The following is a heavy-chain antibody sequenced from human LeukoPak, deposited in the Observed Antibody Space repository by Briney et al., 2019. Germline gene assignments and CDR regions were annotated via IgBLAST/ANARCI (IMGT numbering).Heavy chain of an antibody. CDR1: GGTFSSYA. CDR3: AGGRDYSNFPPNTPFDY. D-gene: IGHD4-11*01. CDR2: IIPILGIA. J-gene: IGHJ4*02. Sequence: ASVKVSCKAXGGTFSSYAISWVRQAPGQGLEWMGRIIPILGIANYAQKFQGRVTITADKSTTTAYMELSSLRSEDTAVYYCAGGRDYSNFPPNTPFDYWGQGTLVTVSS. V-gene: IGHV1-69*04.